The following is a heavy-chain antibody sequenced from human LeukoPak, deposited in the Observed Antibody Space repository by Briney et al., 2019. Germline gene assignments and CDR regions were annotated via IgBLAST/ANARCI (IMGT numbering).Heavy chain of an antibody. CDR2: FSGSGGST. J-gene: IGHJ6*02. CDR3: AKEAGMDYDILTGCMDV. CDR1: GFTFSSYA. V-gene: IGHV3-23*01. D-gene: IGHD3-9*01. Sequence: PGGSLRLSCAASGFTFSSYAMSWVRQAPGKGLEWVSAFSGSGGSTYYADSVKGRFTISRDNSKNTLYLQMNSLRAEDTAVYYCAKEAGMDYDILTGCMDVWGQGTTVTVSS.